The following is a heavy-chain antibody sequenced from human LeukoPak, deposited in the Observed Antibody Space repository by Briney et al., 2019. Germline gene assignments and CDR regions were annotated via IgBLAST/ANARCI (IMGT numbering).Heavy chain of an antibody. V-gene: IGHV3-30*03. CDR1: GFTFSSYG. J-gene: IGHJ3*02. D-gene: IGHD6-13*01. CDR3: ARDRQQLVQHAFDI. CDR2: ISYDGSNK. Sequence: GRSLRLSCAASGFTFSSYGMHWVRQAPGKGLEWVAVISYDGSNKYYADSVKGRFTISRDNSKNTLYLQMNSLRSEDTAVYYCARDRQQLVQHAFDIWGQGTMVTVSS.